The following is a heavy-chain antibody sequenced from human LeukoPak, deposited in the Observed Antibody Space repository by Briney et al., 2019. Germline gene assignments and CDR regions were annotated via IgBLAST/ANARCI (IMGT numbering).Heavy chain of an antibody. CDR1: GGSISSYY. J-gene: IGHJ5*02. CDR3: AREGGAVAGRELNWFDP. Sequence: PSETLSLTCTVSGGSISSYYWSWIRQPPGKGLEWIGYIYYSGSTYYNPSLKSRVTISVDTSKNQFSLKLSSVTAADTAVYYCAREGGAVAGRELNWFDPWGQGTLVTVSS. V-gene: IGHV4-59*12. D-gene: IGHD6-19*01. CDR2: IYYSGST.